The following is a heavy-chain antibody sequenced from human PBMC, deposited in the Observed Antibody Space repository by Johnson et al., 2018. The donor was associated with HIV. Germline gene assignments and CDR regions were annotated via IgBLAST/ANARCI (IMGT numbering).Heavy chain of an antibody. CDR2: IRYDGSNK. D-gene: IGHD3-16*01. Sequence: QVQLVESGGGVVQPGGSLRLSCAASGFTFSSYGMHWVRQAPGKGLEWVAFIRYDGSNKYYADSVKGRFTISRDNSKKTLYLQMNSLQAEDTAVYYFAKDGSRTGGGTLGPGAFDIWGQWTMVTVSS. CDR1: GFTFSSYG. J-gene: IGHJ3*02. V-gene: IGHV3-30*02. CDR3: AKDGSRTGGGTLGPGAFDI.